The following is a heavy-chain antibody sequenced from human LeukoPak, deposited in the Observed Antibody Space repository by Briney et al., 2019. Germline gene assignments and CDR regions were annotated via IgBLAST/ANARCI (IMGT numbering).Heavy chain of an antibody. CDR1: GFTFSSYA. Sequence: PGGSLRLSCATSGFTFSSYAMSWVRQAPGKGLEWVSGIGASGGSTYYADSVKGRFTISRDNSKNTLYLQMNSLRTEDTAVYYCARVDTVMAYYFDLWGQGTLVTVSS. CDR3: ARVDTVMAYYFDL. V-gene: IGHV3-23*01. J-gene: IGHJ4*02. D-gene: IGHD5-18*01. CDR2: IGASGGST.